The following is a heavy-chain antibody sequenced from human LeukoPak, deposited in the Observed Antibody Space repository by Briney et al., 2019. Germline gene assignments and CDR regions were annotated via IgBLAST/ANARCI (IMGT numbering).Heavy chain of an antibody. D-gene: IGHD3-22*01. Sequence: GESLKISCQASGYTFTNYWVGWVRQMPGKGLEWMGTIYPNNSDSRYNPSFRGQVTISVDRSITTAYLLWKSLKASDTAIYYCALSNEAFDSAGYFDYWGQGTLVTVSS. CDR2: IYPNNSDS. V-gene: IGHV5-51*01. CDR3: ALSNEAFDSAGYFDY. J-gene: IGHJ4*02. CDR1: GYTFTNYW.